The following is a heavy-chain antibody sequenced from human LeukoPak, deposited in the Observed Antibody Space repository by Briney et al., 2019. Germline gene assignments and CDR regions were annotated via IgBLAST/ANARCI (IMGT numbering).Heavy chain of an antibody. CDR1: GFTFSSYA. J-gene: IGHJ4*02. D-gene: IGHD1-26*01. CDR2: ISWNSGSI. V-gene: IGHV3-9*01. CDR3: AKALSARGSYFNFDY. Sequence: LPGGSLRLSCAASGFTFSSYAMSWVRQAPGKGLEWVSGISWNSGSIGYADSVKGRFTISRDNAKNSLYLQMNSLRAEDTALYYCAKALSARGSYFNFDYWGQGTLVTVSS.